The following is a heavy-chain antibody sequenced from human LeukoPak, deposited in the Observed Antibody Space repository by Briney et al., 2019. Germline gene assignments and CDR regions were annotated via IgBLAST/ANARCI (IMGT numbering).Heavy chain of an antibody. CDR3: ARTYYYDISGYYQFDY. Sequence: ASVKVSCKASGYTFTNYGISWVRQAPGQGLEWMGWISGYNGNTKYAQKDQGRVTMTTDTSTSTAYMDLGSVRSDDTAVYYCARTYYYDISGYYQFDYWGQGTLVTVSS. CDR1: GYTFTNYG. D-gene: IGHD3-22*01. CDR2: ISGYNGNT. J-gene: IGHJ4*02. V-gene: IGHV1-18*01.